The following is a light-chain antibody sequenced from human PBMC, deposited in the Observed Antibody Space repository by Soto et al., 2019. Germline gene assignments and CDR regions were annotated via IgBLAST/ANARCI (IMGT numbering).Light chain of an antibody. CDR2: GAA. Sequence: EIQLTQSPVTLSVSPGERVTLSCRASQSVSTNLAWFQQKPGQAPRLLINGAATRAAGIPARFSGSGSGTEFTLTIDSLPSEDFALYYCQQYNDWPLASTFGQGTRLEFK. J-gene: IGKJ5*01. V-gene: IGKV3-15*01. CDR1: QSVSTN. CDR3: QQYNDWPLAST.